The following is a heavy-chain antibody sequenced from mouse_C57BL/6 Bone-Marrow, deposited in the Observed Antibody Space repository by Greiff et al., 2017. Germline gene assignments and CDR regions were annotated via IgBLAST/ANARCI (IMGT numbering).Heavy chain of an antibody. Sequence: QVTLKVSGPELVKPGASVKLSCKASGYTFTSYDINWVKQRPGQGLEWIGWIYPRDGSTKYNEKFKGKATLTVDTSSSAAYMELHSLTSEDSAVYFCARLEFDGSSGDWYFDVWDTGTTVTVSS. D-gene: IGHD1-1*01. CDR1: GYTFTSYD. V-gene: IGHV1-85*01. J-gene: IGHJ1*03. CDR2: IYPRDGST. CDR3: ARLEFDGSSGDWYFDV.